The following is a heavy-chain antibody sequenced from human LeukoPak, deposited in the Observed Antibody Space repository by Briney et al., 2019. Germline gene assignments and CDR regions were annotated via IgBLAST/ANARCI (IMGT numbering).Heavy chain of an antibody. V-gene: IGHV1-24*01. CDR3: ATVRGSGWRMDY. J-gene: IGHJ4*02. Sequence: ASEKVSCMVSGYTLTELSMHWVRQAPGKGLEWMGGFDPEDGETIYAQKLQGRVTMTEDTSTDTAYMELSSLRSEDTAVYYCATVRGSGWRMDYWGQGTLVTVSS. CDR1: GYTLTELS. D-gene: IGHD6-19*01. CDR2: FDPEDGET.